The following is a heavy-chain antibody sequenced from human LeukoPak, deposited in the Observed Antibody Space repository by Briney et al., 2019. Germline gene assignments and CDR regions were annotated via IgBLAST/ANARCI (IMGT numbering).Heavy chain of an antibody. V-gene: IGHV3-33*08. D-gene: IGHD3-22*01. CDR2: IWYDGSNK. CDR3: AREAYYYDSDAFDI. Sequence: PGGSLRLSCAASGFTFSSYAMSWVRQAPGKGLEWVAVIWYDGSNKYYADSVKGRFTISRDNSKNTLYLQTNSLRAEDTAVYYCAREAYYYDSDAFDIWGQGTMVTVSS. J-gene: IGHJ3*02. CDR1: GFTFSSYA.